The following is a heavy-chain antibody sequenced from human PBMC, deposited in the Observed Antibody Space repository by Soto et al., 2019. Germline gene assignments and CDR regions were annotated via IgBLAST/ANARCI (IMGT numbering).Heavy chain of an antibody. CDR2: VHHSWGS. CDR1: GGSISSGDYN. V-gene: IGHV4-61*08. J-gene: IGHJ6*02. D-gene: IGHD3-10*01. Sequence: XXTLSLPCTVSGGSISSGDYNWSSFRQSPGKRMEWIGYVHHSWGSSYNPSLQSRVAISLDTSKSQFSLKVTSVTDTDTAVYYCARQGFGPLHGLVDVWGQGTTVTVSS. CDR3: ARQGFGPLHGLVDV.